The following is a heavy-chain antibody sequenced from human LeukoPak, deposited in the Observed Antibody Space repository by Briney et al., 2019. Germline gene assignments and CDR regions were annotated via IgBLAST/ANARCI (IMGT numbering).Heavy chain of an antibody. D-gene: IGHD6-19*01. J-gene: IGHJ6*04. CDR2: ISYDGSNK. Sequence: GRSLRLSCAASGFTFSSYAMHWVRQAPGKGLEWVAVISYDGSNKYYADSVKGRFTTSRDNSKNTLYLQMNSLRAEDTAVYYCARDIAVARGYYYYGMDVWGKGTTVTVSS. V-gene: IGHV3-30*04. CDR3: ARDIAVARGYYYYGMDV. CDR1: GFTFSSYA.